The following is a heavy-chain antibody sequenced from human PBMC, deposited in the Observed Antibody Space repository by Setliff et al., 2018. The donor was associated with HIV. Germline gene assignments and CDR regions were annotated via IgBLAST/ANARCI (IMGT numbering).Heavy chain of an antibody. V-gene: IGHV3-7*01. CDR1: GFTFTNYW. D-gene: IGHD1-1*01. J-gene: IGHJ4*02. CDR2: IHKDGSGK. CDR3: AGSRGYFVQAD. Sequence: PGESLKISCAASGFTFTNYWMSWVRQAPGKGLEWVANIHKDGSGKYYVDSVKGRPTISRDNTKNLLYLEMNSLRAEDTAVYYCAGSRGYFVQADWGQGTLVTVSS.